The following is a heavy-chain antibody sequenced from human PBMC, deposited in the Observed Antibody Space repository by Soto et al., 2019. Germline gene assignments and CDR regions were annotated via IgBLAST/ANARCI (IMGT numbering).Heavy chain of an antibody. CDR2: ISPYNGNT. D-gene: IGHD6-6*01. J-gene: IGHJ6*02. V-gene: IGHV1-18*01. Sequence: QVQLVQSGVEVKKPGASVKVSCKASGYIFTSYGFSWVRQAPGQGLEWMGWISPYNGNTNYAQEFQGRVTMSTDTPTSTAYMELRSLRSDDTAMYYCARDQGSSDDLYYYYYAMDVWGQGTTVTVSS. CDR1: GYIFTSYG. CDR3: ARDQGSSDDLYYYYYAMDV.